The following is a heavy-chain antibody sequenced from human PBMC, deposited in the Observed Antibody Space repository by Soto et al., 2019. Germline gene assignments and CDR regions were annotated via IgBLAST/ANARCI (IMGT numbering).Heavy chain of an antibody. V-gene: IGHV1-58*01. D-gene: IGHD6-13*01. CDR1: GFTFTSSA. Sequence: SVKVSCKASGFTFTSSAVQWVRQARGQRLEWIGWIVVGSGNTNYAQKFQERVTITRDMSTSTAYMELSSLRSEDTAVYYCAADPKSHVTAAAGPYYYSGMDVWGQGTTVTVSS. CDR3: AADPKSHVTAAAGPYYYSGMDV. J-gene: IGHJ6*02. CDR2: IVVGSGNT.